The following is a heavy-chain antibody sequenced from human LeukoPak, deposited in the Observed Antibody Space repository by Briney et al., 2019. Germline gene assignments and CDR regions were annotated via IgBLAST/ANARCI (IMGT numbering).Heavy chain of an antibody. CDR2: INPNSGDT. Sequence: ASVKVSCRASGYTFTGYYIHWVRQAPGQGLEWMGWINPNSGDTNYAQKFQGEVTMTRDTSISTAYMELSRLRSDDTAVYYCARGVTGIYYYYYMDVWGKGTTVTVSS. D-gene: IGHD3-10*01. V-gene: IGHV1-2*02. J-gene: IGHJ6*03. CDR3: ARGVTGIYYYYYMDV. CDR1: GYTFTGYY.